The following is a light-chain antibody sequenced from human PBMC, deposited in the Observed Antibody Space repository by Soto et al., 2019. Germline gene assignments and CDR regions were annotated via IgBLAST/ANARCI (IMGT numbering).Light chain of an antibody. J-gene: IGLJ2*01. V-gene: IGLV2-8*01. CDR3: RSYAASDSFEV. CDR1: SSDVGGYNY. CDR2: EVY. Sequence: QSAMTQPPSASGSPGQSVTISCTGTSSDVGGYNYVSWYQHHPDKAPKLIIYEVYKRPSGVPDRFSGSKSGNTASLTVSGLQAEDEAEYYCRSYAASDSFEVFGGGTKLTVL.